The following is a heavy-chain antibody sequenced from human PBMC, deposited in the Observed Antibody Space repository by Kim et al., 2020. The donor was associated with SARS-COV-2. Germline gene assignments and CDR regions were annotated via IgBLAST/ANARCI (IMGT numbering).Heavy chain of an antibody. CDR1: GFTFSSYG. Sequence: GGSLRLSCAASGFTFSSYGMHWVRQAPGKGLEWVAVISYDGSNKYYADSVKGRFTISRDNSKNTLYLQMNSLRAEDTAVYYCAKVTANNYSSGWYSPGYYYGMDVWGQGTTVTVSS. V-gene: IGHV3-30*18. CDR3: AKVTANNYSSGWYSPGYYYGMDV. CDR2: ISYDGSNK. J-gene: IGHJ6*02. D-gene: IGHD6-19*01.